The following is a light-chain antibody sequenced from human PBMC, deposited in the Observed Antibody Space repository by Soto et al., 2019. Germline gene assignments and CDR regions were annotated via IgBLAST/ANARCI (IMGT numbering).Light chain of an antibody. CDR1: QSISSGY. V-gene: IGKV3-20*01. Sequence: VLTQSPGTLSLSPGESATLSCRASQSISSGYLAWYQQKPGQAPRLLIYGATSRATGIPGRFSGSGSGTDFPLTVSGLEPEDFALYYCQQYRSPPPTFGGGTKVEI. CDR3: QQYRSPPPT. J-gene: IGKJ4*01. CDR2: GAT.